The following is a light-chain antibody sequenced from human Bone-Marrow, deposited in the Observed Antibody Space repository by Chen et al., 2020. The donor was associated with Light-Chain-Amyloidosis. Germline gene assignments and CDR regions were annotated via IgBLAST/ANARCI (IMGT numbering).Light chain of an antibody. CDR3: QVWDRSSDRPV. CDR2: DDS. CDR1: NIGSTS. V-gene: IGLV3-21*02. J-gene: IGLJ3*02. Sequence: SYVLTQPSSVSVAPGQPATIACGGNNIGSTSVPLYQHPPGQAPVLVVYDDSDRPSGIPERLSGSNSGNTATLTISRVEAGDEADYYCQVWDRSSDRPVFGGGTKLTVL.